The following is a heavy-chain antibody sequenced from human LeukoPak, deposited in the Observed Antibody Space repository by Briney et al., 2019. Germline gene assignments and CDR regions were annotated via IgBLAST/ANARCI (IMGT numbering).Heavy chain of an antibody. J-gene: IGHJ4*02. D-gene: IGHD3-10*01. CDR3: ATDRPWRGVY. CDR2: IKTKTDGGTT. CDR1: GFPFSNAW. Sequence: PGGSLRLSCAASGFPFSNAWMNWVRQAPGKGLGWVGRIKTKTDGGTTDYAAPVQGRFTISRDDSKNTLYLQMNSLKTEDTAVYYCATDRPWRGVYWGQGTLVTVSS. V-gene: IGHV3-15*01.